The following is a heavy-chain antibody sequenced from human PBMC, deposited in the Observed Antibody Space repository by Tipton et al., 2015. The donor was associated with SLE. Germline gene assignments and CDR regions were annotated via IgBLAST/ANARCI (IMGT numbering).Heavy chain of an antibody. Sequence: TLSLTCTVSGGSIISGSNYWNWIRQSAGKGLEWIGHIYFIGSTNYNPSLKSRATISLDTSKNQFSLQLSSVTAADTAVYYCARVPYSSGWTRWAFDIWGQGTMVTVSS. CDR3: ARVPYSSGWTRWAFDI. CDR2: IYFIGST. J-gene: IGHJ3*02. D-gene: IGHD6-19*01. V-gene: IGHV4-61*09. CDR1: GGSIISGSNY.